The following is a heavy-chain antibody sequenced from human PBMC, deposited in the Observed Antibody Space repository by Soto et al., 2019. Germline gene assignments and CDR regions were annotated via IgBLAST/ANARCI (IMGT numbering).Heavy chain of an antibody. CDR3: ARDSGVVGPSGDLDY. V-gene: IGHV1-3*01. J-gene: IGHJ4*02. CDR1: GYTFAIHI. D-gene: IGHD1-26*01. CDR2: VNGGNGNT. Sequence: QVQLVQSGAEVREPGDSVKVSCKASGYTFAIHIMHWVRQAPGQSLEWMGWVNGGNGNTKYSQKFQDRVTITRDTSATTVYMELSRLTSEDKAVYFCARDSGVVGPSGDLDYWGQGTLVTVSS.